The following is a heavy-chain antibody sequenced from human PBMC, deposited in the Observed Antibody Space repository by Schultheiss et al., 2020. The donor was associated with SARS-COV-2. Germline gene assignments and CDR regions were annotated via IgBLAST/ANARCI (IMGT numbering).Heavy chain of an antibody. J-gene: IGHJ3*02. CDR1: GYSISSGYY. V-gene: IGHV4-38-2*02. D-gene: IGHD3-22*01. CDR3: ARDPGYYDSSGYYHDAFDI. Sequence: SQTLSLTCAVSGYSISSGYYWGWIRQPPGKGLEWIGSIYHSGSTYYNPSLKSRVTISVDTSKNQFSLKLSSVTAADTAVYYCARDPGYYDSSGYYHDAFDIWGQGTMVTVSS. CDR2: IYHSGST.